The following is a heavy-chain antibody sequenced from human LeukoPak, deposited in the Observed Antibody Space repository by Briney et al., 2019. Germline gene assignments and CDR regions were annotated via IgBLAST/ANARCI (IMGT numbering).Heavy chain of an antibody. J-gene: IGHJ4*02. V-gene: IGHV1-69*13. Sequence: GASVKVSCKASGGTFSIDAISWVRQAPGQGLEWMGGIIPISATANYAQKFQGRVTMTADETRSTAYVELSRLRSEDTAVYSCARDRDYYDSSNYSYASDYWGQGTLVRVSS. D-gene: IGHD3-22*01. CDR1: GGTFSIDA. CDR2: IIPISATA. CDR3: ARDRDYYDSSNYSYASDY.